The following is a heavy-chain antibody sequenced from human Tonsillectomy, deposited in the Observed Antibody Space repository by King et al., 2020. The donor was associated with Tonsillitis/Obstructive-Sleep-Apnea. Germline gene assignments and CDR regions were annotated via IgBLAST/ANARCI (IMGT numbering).Heavy chain of an antibody. CDR1: GFTVSSNY. J-gene: IGHJ6*03. CDR2: IYSGGTT. V-gene: IGHV3-53*01. Sequence: VQLVESGGGLIQPGGSLRLSCAASGFTVSSNYMSWVRQAPGKGLEWVSVIYSGGTTYYADSVKGRFTISRDNSKNTLYLQMNSLRAEDTAVYYCARGSAYDRGYYYYYMDVWGKGTTVTVSS. CDR3: ARGSAYDRGYYYYYMDV. D-gene: IGHD5-12*01.